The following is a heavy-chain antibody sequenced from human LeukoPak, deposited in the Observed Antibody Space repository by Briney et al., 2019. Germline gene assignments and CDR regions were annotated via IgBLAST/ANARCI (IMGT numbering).Heavy chain of an antibody. Sequence: ASVKVSRKASGYTFTGYYIHWVRQAPGQGLEWMGWINPNGGGTKYAQKFQGRVTVTGDTSINTAYMELSRLKSDDTAVYFCARDPYYTNSFDYWGQGTLVTVSS. V-gene: IGHV1-2*02. CDR3: ARDPYYTNSFDY. CDR1: GYTFTGYY. J-gene: IGHJ4*02. D-gene: IGHD2/OR15-2a*01. CDR2: INPNGGGT.